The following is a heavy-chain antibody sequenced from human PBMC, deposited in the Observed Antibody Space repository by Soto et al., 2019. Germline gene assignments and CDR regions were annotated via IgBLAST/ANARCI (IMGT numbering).Heavy chain of an antibody. CDR3: ARYVVGYCSSTSCPGTDYYYYGMDV. Sequence: QVQPQQWGAGLLKPSETLSLTCAVYGGSFSGYYWSWIRQPPGKGLEWIGEINHSGSTNYNPSLKSRVTISVDTSKNQFSLKLSSVTAADTAVYYCARYVVGYCSSTSCPGTDYYYYGMDVWGQGTTVTVSS. CDR1: GGSFSGYY. D-gene: IGHD2-2*01. CDR2: INHSGST. J-gene: IGHJ6*02. V-gene: IGHV4-34*01.